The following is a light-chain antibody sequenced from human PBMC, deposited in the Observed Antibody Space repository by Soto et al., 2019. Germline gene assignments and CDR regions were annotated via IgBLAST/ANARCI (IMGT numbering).Light chain of an antibody. Sequence: QSVLTPPRSVSGSPGQSVTISCTGTSSVVGGYNYVSWYQQHPGKAPKLMIYDVSKRPSGVPDRFSGSKSGNTASLTISGLQAEDEADYYCCSYAGSYTYVFGTGTKVTVL. J-gene: IGLJ1*01. CDR2: DVS. CDR1: SSVVGGYNY. V-gene: IGLV2-11*01. CDR3: CSYAGSYTYV.